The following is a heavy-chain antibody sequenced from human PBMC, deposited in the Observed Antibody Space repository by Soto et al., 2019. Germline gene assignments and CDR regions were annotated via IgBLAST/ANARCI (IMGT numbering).Heavy chain of an antibody. CDR2: IYASGST. D-gene: IGHD2-2*01. J-gene: IGHJ4*02. V-gene: IGHV4-4*07. CDR1: GGSISTYY. Sequence: SETLSLTCTVSGGSISTYYWSWIRQPAGKGLEWIGRIYASGSTNYNPSLKSRVTMSVATSKNQFSLKLSSVTAADTAVYYCARGGRVIIPTATAFDYWGQGTLVTVSS. CDR3: ARGGRVIIPTATAFDY.